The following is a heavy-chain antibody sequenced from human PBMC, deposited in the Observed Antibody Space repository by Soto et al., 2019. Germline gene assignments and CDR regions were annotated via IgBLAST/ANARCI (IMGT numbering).Heavy chain of an antibody. J-gene: IGHJ3*02. Sequence: ASVKVSCKVSGYTFTSYGISWVRQAPGQGLEWMGWISAYNGNTNYAQKLQGRVTMTTDTSTSTAYMELRSLRSDDTAVYYCARARDSSGRGAFDIRGKGTMVTVSS. CDR3: ARARDSSGRGAFDI. CDR2: ISAYNGNT. D-gene: IGHD3-22*01. CDR1: GYTFTSYG. V-gene: IGHV1-18*01.